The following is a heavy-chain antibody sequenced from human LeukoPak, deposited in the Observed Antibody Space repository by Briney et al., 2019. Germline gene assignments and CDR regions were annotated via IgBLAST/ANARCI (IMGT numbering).Heavy chain of an antibody. Sequence: ASVKVSCKASGYTFTSYGISRVRQAPGQGLEWMGWISAYNGNTNYAQKLQGRVTMTTDTSTSTAYMELRSLRSDDTAVYYCARATGYSYGSYYYYMDVWGKGTTVTVSS. CDR2: ISAYNGNT. CDR1: GYTFTSYG. V-gene: IGHV1-18*01. J-gene: IGHJ6*03. CDR3: ARATGYSYGSYYYYMDV. D-gene: IGHD5-18*01.